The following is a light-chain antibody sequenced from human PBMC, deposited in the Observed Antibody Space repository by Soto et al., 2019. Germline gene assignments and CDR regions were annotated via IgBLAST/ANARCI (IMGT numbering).Light chain of an antibody. V-gene: IGKV3-11*01. CDR3: QQRSNWPLT. J-gene: IGKJ5*01. CDR2: DAS. Sequence: DIVLTQSPATLSLSPGERATLSCMASQSVSSYLAWYQQKPGQAPRLLIYDASNRATGIPARFTGSWSGTDCTITISSLEPEDVAVYYCQQRSNWPLTFVQGTRLEI. CDR1: QSVSSY.